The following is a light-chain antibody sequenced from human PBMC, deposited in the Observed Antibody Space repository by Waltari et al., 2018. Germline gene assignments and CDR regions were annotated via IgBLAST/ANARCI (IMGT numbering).Light chain of an antibody. Sequence: QSVLTQPPSASGTPGQRVTISCSGSSSNIGSNYVYWYQQLPGTDPKLLIYRNNQPPSGVPDRFSGSKSGTSASLAISGPRSEDEADYYCAAWDDSLSVRFGGGTKLTVL. CDR1: SSNIGSNY. J-gene: IGLJ2*01. V-gene: IGLV1-47*01. CDR2: RNN. CDR3: AAWDDSLSVR.